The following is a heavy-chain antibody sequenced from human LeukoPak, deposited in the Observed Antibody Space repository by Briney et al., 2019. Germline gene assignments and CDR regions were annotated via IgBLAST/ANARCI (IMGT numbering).Heavy chain of an antibody. Sequence: GGSLRLPCAASGFTFSSYAMSWVRQAPGKGLEWVSAISGSGGSTYYADSVKGRFTISRDNSKNTLYLQTNSLRAEDTAVYYCAVDTAMVTTPDYWGQGTLVTVSS. D-gene: IGHD5-18*01. CDR1: GFTFSSYA. CDR2: ISGSGGST. J-gene: IGHJ4*02. CDR3: AVDTAMVTTPDY. V-gene: IGHV3-23*01.